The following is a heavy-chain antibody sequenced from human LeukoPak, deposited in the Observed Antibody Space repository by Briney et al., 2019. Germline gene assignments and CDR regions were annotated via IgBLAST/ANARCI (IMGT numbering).Heavy chain of an antibody. J-gene: IGHJ3*01. V-gene: IGHV1-18*01. CDR1: GYTFNSYG. CDR2: ISVYNGVT. D-gene: IGHD6-13*01. CDR3: ARVWYPPDAFDF. Sequence: ASVKVSCKASGYTFNSYGITWVRQAPGQGLEGGGWISVYNGVTKFAQKVQDRVTMTTVTSTNIAYMELRNLRSDDTAVYYCARVWYPPDAFDFWGQGTMVTVSS.